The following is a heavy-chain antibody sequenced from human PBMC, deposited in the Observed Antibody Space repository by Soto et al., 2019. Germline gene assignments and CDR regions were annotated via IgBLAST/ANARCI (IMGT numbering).Heavy chain of an antibody. Sequence: EVPLVESGGGLVQPGGSLRLSCAASGFTFSSYAVHWVRQPTGKGLEWVSVIGSAGDTYYPGSVKGRFTISRENAKNSLYLQMNSLRAEDTAVYYCARGYLGSVDYWGQGTLVTVSS. D-gene: IGHD7-27*01. J-gene: IGHJ4*02. CDR3: ARGYLGSVDY. CDR2: IGSAGDT. V-gene: IGHV3-13*01. CDR1: GFTFSSYA.